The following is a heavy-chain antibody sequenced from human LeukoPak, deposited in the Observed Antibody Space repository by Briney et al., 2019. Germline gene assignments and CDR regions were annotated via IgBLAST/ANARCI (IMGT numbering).Heavy chain of an antibody. Sequence: GGSLRLSCAASGFTFSSYAMSWVRQAPGKGLEWVSAISGSGGSTYYANSVKGRFTISRDNSKNTLYLQMNSLRAEDTAVYYCALRFGVDNPFDYWGQGTLVTVSS. CDR2: ISGSGGST. CDR3: ALRFGVDNPFDY. CDR1: GFTFSSYA. V-gene: IGHV3-23*01. D-gene: IGHD3-3*01. J-gene: IGHJ4*02.